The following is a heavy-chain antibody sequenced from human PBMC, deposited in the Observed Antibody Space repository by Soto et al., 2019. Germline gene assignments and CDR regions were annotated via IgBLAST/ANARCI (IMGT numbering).Heavy chain of an antibody. CDR2: VIPMFGNT. J-gene: IGHJ6*02. D-gene: IGHD2-15*01. V-gene: IGHV1-18*01. Sequence: ASVKVSCKASGGTFSSYAISWVRQAPGQGLEWMGGVIPMFGNTNYAQKLQGRVTMTTDTSTSTAYMELRSLRSDDTAVYYCARVSGDPYCSGGSCYSGYGMDVWGQGTTVTVSS. CDR1: GGTFSSYA. CDR3: ARVSGDPYCSGGSCYSGYGMDV.